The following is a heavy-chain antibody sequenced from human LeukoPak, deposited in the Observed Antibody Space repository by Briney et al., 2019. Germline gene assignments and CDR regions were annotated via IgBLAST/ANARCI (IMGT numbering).Heavy chain of an antibody. J-gene: IGHJ4*02. CDR1: GFTFSSYA. D-gene: IGHD3-10*01. V-gene: IGHV3-23*01. CDR3: AKAVFMVRGVIISRKGYYFDY. CDR2: ISGSGGST. Sequence: PGGSLRLSCAASGFTFSSYAMSWVRQAPGKGLEWVSAISGSGGSTYYADSVKGRFTISRDNFKNTLYLQMNSLRAEDTAVYYCAKAVFMVRGVIISRKGYYFDYWGQGTLVTVSS.